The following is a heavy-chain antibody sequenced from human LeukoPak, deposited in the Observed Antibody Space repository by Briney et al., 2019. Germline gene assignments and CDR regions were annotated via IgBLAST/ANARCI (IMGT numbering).Heavy chain of an antibody. V-gene: IGHV4-39*01. CDR3: ARSRTYYDFWSGYYLFDY. Sequence: SETLSLTCAVSGYSISSSSYYWGWIRQPPGKGLEWIGSIYYSGSTYYNPSLKSRVTISVDTSKNQFSLKLSSVTAADTAVYYCARSRTYYDFWSGYYLFDYWGQGTLVTVSS. CDR1: GYSISSSSYY. CDR2: IYYSGST. D-gene: IGHD3-3*01. J-gene: IGHJ4*02.